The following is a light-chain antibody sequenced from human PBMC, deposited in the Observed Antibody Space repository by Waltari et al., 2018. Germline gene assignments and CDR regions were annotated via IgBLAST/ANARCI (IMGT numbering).Light chain of an antibody. CDR3: SSYAGSNNFVV. CDR2: EVS. V-gene: IGLV2-8*01. CDR1: SSDVGDYNY. Sequence: QSALTQSPSASGSPGQSATISCTGISSDVGDYNYVPWYQQHPGKAPKVMIYEVSKRPSGVPDRFSGSKSGNTASLTVSGLQAEDEADYYCSSYAGSNNFVVFGGGTKLTVL. J-gene: IGLJ2*01.